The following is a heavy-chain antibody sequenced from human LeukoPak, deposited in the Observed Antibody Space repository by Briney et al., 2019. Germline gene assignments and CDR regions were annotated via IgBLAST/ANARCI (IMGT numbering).Heavy chain of an antibody. CDR3: ARDGDYCVDP. J-gene: IGHJ5*02. CDR2: INPSGGT. Sequence: GASVKVSGKASGYTINNIHWVRQAPGQGLEWMGIINPSGGTSYAQKFQGRVTMTRDTSTGTVYMELRSLTSEDTAVYYCARDGDYCVDPWGQGTLVTVSS. D-gene: IGHD2-15*01. V-gene: IGHV1-46*02. CDR1: GYTINN.